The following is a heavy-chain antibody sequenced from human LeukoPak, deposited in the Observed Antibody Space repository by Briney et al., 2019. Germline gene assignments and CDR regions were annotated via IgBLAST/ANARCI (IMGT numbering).Heavy chain of an antibody. J-gene: IGHJ4*02. Sequence: ASVKVSCKSSGYTFTSYGVSWVRQAPGQGLEWMGWISAYNGNTNYAQNYQGRVTMTTDTTTSTAYMELRSLSSDDTAVYYCARGGFYDYVWGTYRYFDYWGQGTLVTVSS. D-gene: IGHD3-16*02. CDR1: GYTFTSYG. CDR3: ARGGFYDYVWGTYRYFDY. CDR2: ISAYNGNT. V-gene: IGHV1-18*01.